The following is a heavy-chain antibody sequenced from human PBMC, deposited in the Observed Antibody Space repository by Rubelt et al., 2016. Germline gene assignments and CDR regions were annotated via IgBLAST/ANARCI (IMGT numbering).Heavy chain of an antibody. CDR3: ARPAAHGNIDAFHI. CDR1: GASIRSSH. Sequence: QVQLQESGPGLVKPSETLSLTCTVSGASIRSSHWSWIRQSPGRGLEWIAYSYYNGSTSYKPSLKGRVTISRATSKNQFSLMLSSVTSADTAVVYCARPAAHGNIDAFHIWGQGTMVTVSA. CDR2: SYYNGST. V-gene: IGHV4-59*08. J-gene: IGHJ3*02. D-gene: IGHD1-1*01.